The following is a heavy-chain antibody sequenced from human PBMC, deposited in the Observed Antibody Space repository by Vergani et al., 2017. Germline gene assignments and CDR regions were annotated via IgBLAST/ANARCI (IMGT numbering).Heavy chain of an antibody. CDR2: SCWNSGCI. CDR1: GFTLDDYA. Sequence: EVQLVESGGGLVQPGRSLRLSCAASGFTLDDYAMHWVRQAPGKGLEWVSGSCWNSGCIGYADSVKGRITISRDNAQNSLYLQMNSRRDEDTAVYYCARDSGGDWNYVRVNYYYYGMDVWGRGTTVTVSS. CDR3: ARDSGGDWNYVRVNYYYYGMDV. J-gene: IGHJ6*02. D-gene: IGHD1-7*01. V-gene: IGHV3-9*01.